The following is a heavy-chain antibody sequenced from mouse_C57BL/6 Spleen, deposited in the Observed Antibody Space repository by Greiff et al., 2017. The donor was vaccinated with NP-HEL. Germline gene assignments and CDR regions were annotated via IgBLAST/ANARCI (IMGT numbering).Heavy chain of an antibody. CDR3: AKDPGYCDV. CDR1: GFTFSDYG. CDR2: ISSGSSTI. J-gene: IGHJ1*03. Sequence: EVQLQESGGGLVKPGGSLKLSCAASGFTFSDYGMHWVRQAPEKGLEWVAYISSGSSTIYYADTVKGRFTITRDNAKNTLFLQMTSLRSEDTAMYYCAKDPGYCDVWGTGTTVTVSS. V-gene: IGHV5-17*01.